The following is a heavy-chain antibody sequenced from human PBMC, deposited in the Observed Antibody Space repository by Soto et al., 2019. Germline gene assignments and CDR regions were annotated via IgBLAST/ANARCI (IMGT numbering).Heavy chain of an antibody. CDR2: IYSGGST. V-gene: IGHV3-53*01. D-gene: IGHD3-16*01. CDR1: GFTVSSNY. Sequence: EVQLVESGGGLIQPGGSLRLSCAASGFTVSSNYMSWVRQAPWKGLEWVSVIYSGGSTYYEDSVKGRFTISRDNYKNTLYLQMNGLRTEDTAVYYCARSGPDYDYVWGSPSGFDPWGQGTLVTVFS. CDR3: ARSGPDYDYVWGSPSGFDP. J-gene: IGHJ5*02.